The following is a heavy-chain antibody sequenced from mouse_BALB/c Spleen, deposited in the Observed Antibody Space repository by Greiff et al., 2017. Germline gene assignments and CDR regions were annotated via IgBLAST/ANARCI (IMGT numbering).Heavy chain of an antibody. CDR2: INSNGGST. CDR1: GFTFSSYG. CDR3: ARDRDYGPFDY. J-gene: IGHJ2*01. V-gene: IGHV5-6-3*01. D-gene: IGHD1-2*01. Sequence: EVKLVESGGGLVQPGGSLKLSCAASGFTFSSYGMSWVRQTPDKRLELVATINSNGGSTYYPDSVKGRFTISRDNAKNTLYLQMSSLKSEDTAMYYCARDRDYGPFDYWGQGTTLTVSS.